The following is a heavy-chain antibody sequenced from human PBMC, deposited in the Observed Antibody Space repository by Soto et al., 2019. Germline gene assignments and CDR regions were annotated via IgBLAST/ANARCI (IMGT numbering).Heavy chain of an antibody. CDR3: ARGKFCGGDCYRGEYFQH. J-gene: IGHJ1*01. V-gene: IGHV3-48*02. D-gene: IGHD2-21*02. CDR1: GFTFSDYD. Sequence: GGSMRLSCAASGFTFSDYDMNWVRQAPGKGLEWISYINYDSSSTYYADSVKGRFTISRDNGENSLSLQMNSLRDEDTAVYYCARGKFCGGDCYRGEYFQHWGQGTLVTVSS. CDR2: INYDSSST.